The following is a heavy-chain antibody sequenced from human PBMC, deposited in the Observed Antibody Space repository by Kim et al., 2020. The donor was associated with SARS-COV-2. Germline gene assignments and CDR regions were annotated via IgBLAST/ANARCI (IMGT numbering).Heavy chain of an antibody. D-gene: IGHD6-13*01. CDR3: ARAVGVAAPDF. V-gene: IGHV3-7*01. Sequence: QYVDSVKGRFTIYQDNAKNSRYLQMNSLRVDDMAVYYCARAVGVAAPDFWGQGTLVTVSS. J-gene: IGHJ4*02.